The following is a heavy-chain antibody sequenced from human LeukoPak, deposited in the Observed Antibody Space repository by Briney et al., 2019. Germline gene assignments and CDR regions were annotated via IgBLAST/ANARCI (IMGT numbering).Heavy chain of an antibody. D-gene: IGHD3-22*01. Sequence: PSETLSLTCAVSGGSITSSNWWTWVRQPPGKGLEWIGEVYHRGTTKYNPSLKSRVTILVDKSKNEFSLKLTSLTAADTAVYYCARGPNYYYDSNGSYNWIDPWGQGTLVTVSS. J-gene: IGHJ5*02. CDR2: VYHRGTT. CDR1: GGSITSSNW. CDR3: ARGPNYYYDSNGSYNWIDP. V-gene: IGHV4-4*02.